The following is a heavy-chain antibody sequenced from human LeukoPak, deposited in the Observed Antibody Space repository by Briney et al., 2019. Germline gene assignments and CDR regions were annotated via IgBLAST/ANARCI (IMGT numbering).Heavy chain of an antibody. Sequence: ASVKVSCKASGYTFTGYYMHWVRQAPGQGLEWMGWINPNSGGTNYAQKFQGRVTMTRDTSISTAYMELSRLRSDDTAVYYCARADGDTVVVPAQDDAFDIWGQGTMVTVSS. CDR3: ARADGDTVVVPAQDDAFDI. V-gene: IGHV1-2*02. CDR1: GYTFTGYY. J-gene: IGHJ3*02. D-gene: IGHD2-2*01. CDR2: INPNSGGT.